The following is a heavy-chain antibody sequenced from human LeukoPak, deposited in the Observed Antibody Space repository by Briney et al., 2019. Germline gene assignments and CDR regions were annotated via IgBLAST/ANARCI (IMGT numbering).Heavy chain of an antibody. V-gene: IGHV4-59*08. Sequence: PSETLSLTCTVSGGSINSYYCSWIRQPPGKGLEWIGYIYYCGSTNYNPSLKSRVTISIDSSKTRFSLKLSSVTAADTAVFYSASMGGLYDYVWGRYRYLTSYFDPWGQGTLVTVSS. CDR3: ASMGGLYDYVWGRYRYLTSYFDP. J-gene: IGHJ5*02. CDR2: IYYCGST. CDR1: GGSINSYY. D-gene: IGHD3-16*02.